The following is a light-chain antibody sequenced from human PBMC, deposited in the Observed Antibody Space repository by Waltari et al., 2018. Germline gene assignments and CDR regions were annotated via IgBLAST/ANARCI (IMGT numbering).Light chain of an antibody. V-gene: IGLV2-23*02. J-gene: IGLJ2*01. Sequence: QSALTQPASVYGSPGQSITISCTGTSSDVGKYNLFSWYQQHPGEVPKLMIYEVTKRPSGVSDRFSGSKSGNTASLTISGLQAEDEADYFCCSFAGRGFSVIFGGGTKLTVL. CDR1: SSDVGKYNL. CDR2: EVT. CDR3: CSFAGRGFSVI.